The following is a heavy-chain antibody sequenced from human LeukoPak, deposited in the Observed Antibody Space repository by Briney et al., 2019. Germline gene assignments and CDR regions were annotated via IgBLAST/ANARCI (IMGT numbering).Heavy chain of an antibody. CDR1: GFTFSSYA. CDR2: ISGSGGST. Sequence: GGSLRHSCAASGFTFSSYAMSWVRQAPGKGLEWVSAISGSGGSTYYADSVKGRFTISRDNSKNTLYLQMNSLRAEDTAVYYCAKDRLRWLLRSLDYWGQGTLVTVSS. D-gene: IGHD5-24*01. V-gene: IGHV3-23*01. J-gene: IGHJ4*02. CDR3: AKDRLRWLLRSLDY.